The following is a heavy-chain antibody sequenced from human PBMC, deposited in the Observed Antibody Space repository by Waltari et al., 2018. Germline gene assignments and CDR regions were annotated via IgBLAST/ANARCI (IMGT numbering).Heavy chain of an antibody. CDR2: IYYSGST. CDR1: GGSISRGDYY. Sequence: QVQLQESGPGLVKPSQTLSLTCTVSGGSISRGDYYWSWIRQPPGKGLGWIGYIYYSGSTYYNPSLKSRVTISVDTSKNQFSLKLSSVTAADTAVYYCARIVATIRAYPPYPPPPFVDYWGQGTLVTVSS. V-gene: IGHV4-30-4*08. D-gene: IGHD5-12*01. CDR3: ARIVATIRAYPPYPPPPFVDY. J-gene: IGHJ4*02.